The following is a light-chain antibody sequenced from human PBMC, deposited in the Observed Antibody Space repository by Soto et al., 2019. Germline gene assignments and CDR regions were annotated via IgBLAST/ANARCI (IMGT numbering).Light chain of an antibody. J-gene: IGKJ1*01. CDR1: QSISSW. V-gene: IGKV1-5*01. CDR3: QQYNSYPWT. CDR2: DAS. Sequence: DIQMTQSPSTLSASVGDRVTITCRASQSISSWLAWYQQKAGKAPKLLIYDASSLESGVPSRLSGSGSGTEFTLTISSLQPDDVATYYCQQYNSYPWTFGQGTKVEIK.